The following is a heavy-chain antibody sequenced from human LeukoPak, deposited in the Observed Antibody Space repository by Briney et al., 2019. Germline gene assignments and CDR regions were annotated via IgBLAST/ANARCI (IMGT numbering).Heavy chain of an antibody. J-gene: IGHJ4*02. CDR3: AKERQRTYSSCFDY. Sequence: PGRSLRLSCAASGFTFSSYAMHWVRQAPGKGLEWVAIISYDGNNKYYADSVKGRFTISRDNSKNTLYLQMNSLRADDTAVYYCAKERQRTYSSCFDYWGQGTLVTVSS. CDR1: GFTFSSYA. V-gene: IGHV3-30*04. D-gene: IGHD6-13*01. CDR2: ISYDGNNK.